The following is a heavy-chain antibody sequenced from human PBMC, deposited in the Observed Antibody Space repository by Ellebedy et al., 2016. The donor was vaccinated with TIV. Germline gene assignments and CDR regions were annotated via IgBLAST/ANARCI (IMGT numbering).Heavy chain of an antibody. CDR1: GGSISSSNW. CDR3: ARGVPKYCSGGSCYSPTVDY. D-gene: IGHD2-15*01. J-gene: IGHJ4*02. V-gene: IGHV4-4*02. CDR2: IYHSGST. Sequence: SETLSLTXAVSGGSISSSNWWSWVRQPPGKGLEWIGEIYHSGSTNYNPSLKSRVTISVDKSKNQFSLKLSSVTAADTAVYYCARGVPKYCSGGSCYSPTVDYWGQGTLVTVSS.